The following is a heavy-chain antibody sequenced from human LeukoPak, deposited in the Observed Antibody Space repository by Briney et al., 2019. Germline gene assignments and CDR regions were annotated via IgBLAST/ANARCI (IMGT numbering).Heavy chain of an antibody. CDR2: FNRRTGMI. V-gene: IGHV3-9*02. Sequence: DPGGSLRLSCAASGFTSDDDAMHWVRQAPGKGLEWVSGFNRRTGMIGYADSVKGRFTISRDSAKSSLYLQMNSLRVEDTAFYYCVKVIHSGWFLGAFDWWGQGTMVTVSS. J-gene: IGHJ3*01. D-gene: IGHD6-19*01. CDR1: GFTSDDDA. CDR3: VKVIHSGWFLGAFDW.